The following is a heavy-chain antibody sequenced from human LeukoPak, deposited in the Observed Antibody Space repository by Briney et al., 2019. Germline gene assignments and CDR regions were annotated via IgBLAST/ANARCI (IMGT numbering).Heavy chain of an antibody. CDR2: FNPNSGGT. CDR3: ARTGGAAADWFDP. J-gene: IGHJ5*02. D-gene: IGHD2-2*01. CDR1: GYTFTGYY. Sequence: ASVKVSCKASGYTFTGYYMHWVRQAPGQGLEWMGWFNPNSGGTNYAQKLQGRVTMTTDTSTSTAYMELRSLRSDDTAVYYCARTGGAAADWFDPWGQGTLVTVSS. V-gene: IGHV1-2*02.